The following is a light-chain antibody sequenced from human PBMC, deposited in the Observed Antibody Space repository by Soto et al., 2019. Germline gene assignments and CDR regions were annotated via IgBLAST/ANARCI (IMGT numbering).Light chain of an antibody. CDR3: QQLNTYSYA. CDR1: QDISNY. V-gene: IGKV1-9*01. CDR2: GAS. J-gene: IGKJ2*01. Sequence: DIQLTQSPSFLSASVGDRVTITCRASQDISNYLAWYQQKPGKVPELLIYGASTLQGGVPSRFSGSGSGTEFTLTISSLQPEDFATYYCQQLNTYSYAFGQGTKLAIK.